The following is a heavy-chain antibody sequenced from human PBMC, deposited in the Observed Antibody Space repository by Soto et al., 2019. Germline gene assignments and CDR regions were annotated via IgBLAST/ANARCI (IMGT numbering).Heavy chain of an antibody. CDR1: GYTFTNYA. CDR3: ARAPALQDFYDSGGYYYAGSSPYYFDS. J-gene: IGHJ4*02. Sequence: ASVKVSCKASGYTFTNYAMNWVRQAPGQRLEWMGWINAGSGDTKYSQKFQGRVTIVRDTSASTAYLELSSLRSEDTAVYYCARAPALQDFYDSGGYYYAGSSPYYFDSWGLGTMVTVST. D-gene: IGHD3-22*01. V-gene: IGHV1-3*01. CDR2: INAGSGDT.